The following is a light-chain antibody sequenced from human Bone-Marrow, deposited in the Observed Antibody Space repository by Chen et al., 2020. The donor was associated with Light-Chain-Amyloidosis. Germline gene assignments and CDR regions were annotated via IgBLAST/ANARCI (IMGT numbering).Light chain of an antibody. V-gene: IGKV3-20*01. CDR3: HQYSSSLPWT. Sequence: EVVLTQSPCTLSLSPGEGATISCRASRRVSSNHLAWYQHKPGQAPRLLIHDASTRATGIPDRFSGSGSRTDFNLSISRVEPEDFAVYYCHQYSSSLPWTFGQGTKVEIK. J-gene: IGKJ1*01. CDR1: RRVSSNH. CDR2: DAS.